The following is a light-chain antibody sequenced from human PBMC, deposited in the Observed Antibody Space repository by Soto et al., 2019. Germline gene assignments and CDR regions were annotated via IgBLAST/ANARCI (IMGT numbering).Light chain of an antibody. CDR3: CSYAGNSLWV. CDR2: DVT. Sequence: QSALTQPRSVSGSPGQSVTISCNGSSSDVGGSKFVSWYQQHPVKAPKLVIYDVTKRPSGVPDRFSGSKSGNTASLTISGLQADDEADYYCCSYAGNSLWVFGGGTKVTFL. V-gene: IGLV2-11*01. CDR1: SSDVGGSKF. J-gene: IGLJ3*02.